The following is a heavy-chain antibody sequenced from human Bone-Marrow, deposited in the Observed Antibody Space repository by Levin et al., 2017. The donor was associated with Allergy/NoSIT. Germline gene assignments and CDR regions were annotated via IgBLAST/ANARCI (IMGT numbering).Heavy chain of an antibody. CDR1: GFTFIGYG. D-gene: IGHD3-3*01. V-gene: IGHV3-30*18. Sequence: GGSLRLSCVASGFTFIGYGMHWVRQAPGKGLEWVAVISFDGSDTYFVDSVKGRFTISRDNSNNTLYLQMNSLRPEDTAVYYCAKEIFGVANYYYGMNVWGQGTTVTVSS. CDR3: AKEIFGVANYYYGMNV. CDR2: ISFDGSDT. J-gene: IGHJ6*02.